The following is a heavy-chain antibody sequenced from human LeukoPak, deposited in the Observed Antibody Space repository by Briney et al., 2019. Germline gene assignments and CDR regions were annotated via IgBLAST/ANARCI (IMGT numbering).Heavy chain of an antibody. CDR1: GGSISTYY. CDR2: IYTSGNT. D-gene: IGHD6-13*01. Sequence: PSETLSLTCTVSGGSISTYYWTWIRQPAGKGLEWIGRIYTSGNTNYNPSLKSRVTISIDASKNQFSLRLSSVTAADTAVYYCAREGLAAAGTFDYWGQGTLVTVSS. V-gene: IGHV4-4*07. J-gene: IGHJ4*02. CDR3: AREGLAAAGTFDY.